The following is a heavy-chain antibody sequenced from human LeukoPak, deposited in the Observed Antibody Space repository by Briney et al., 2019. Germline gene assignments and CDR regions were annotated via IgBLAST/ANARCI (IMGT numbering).Heavy chain of an antibody. CDR1: GGSISSSSYY. CDR3: AKAWDTAIEFDY. V-gene: IGHV4-39*01. D-gene: IGHD5-18*01. Sequence: SETLSLTCTVSGGSISSSSYYWGWIRQPPGKGLEWIGSIYYSGSTYYNPSLKSRVTISVDTSKNQFSLKLSSVTAADTAVYYCAKAWDTAIEFDYWGQGTLVTVSS. J-gene: IGHJ4*02. CDR2: IYYSGST.